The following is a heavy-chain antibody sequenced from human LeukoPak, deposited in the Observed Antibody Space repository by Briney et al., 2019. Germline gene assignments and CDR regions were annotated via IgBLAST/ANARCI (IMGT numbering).Heavy chain of an antibody. Sequence: PSETLSLTCTVSGYSISSGYYWGWIRPPPGKGLEWIGSIYHSGSTYYNPSLKSRVTISVDTSKNQFSLKLSSVTAADTAVYYCARALSIAVAGTAWGVGYWGQGTLVTVSS. J-gene: IGHJ4*02. V-gene: IGHV4-38-2*02. CDR1: GYSISSGYY. CDR2: IYHSGST. CDR3: ARALSIAVAGTAWGVGY. D-gene: IGHD6-19*01.